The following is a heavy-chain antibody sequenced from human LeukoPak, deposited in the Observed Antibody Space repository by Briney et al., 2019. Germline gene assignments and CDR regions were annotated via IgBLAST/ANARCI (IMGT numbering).Heavy chain of an antibody. CDR3: VKAITGTTGGYYFDF. Sequence: PGGSLRLSCAASGFTFGDYAMHWVRQGPGKGLEWVSGISWNSDKIGYADSVKGRFTISRDNAKDSLFLQMNSLRTEDTALYYCVKAITGTTGGYYFDFWGQGTLVTVSS. CDR2: ISWNSDKI. D-gene: IGHD1-20*01. V-gene: IGHV3-9*01. CDR1: GFTFGDYA. J-gene: IGHJ4*02.